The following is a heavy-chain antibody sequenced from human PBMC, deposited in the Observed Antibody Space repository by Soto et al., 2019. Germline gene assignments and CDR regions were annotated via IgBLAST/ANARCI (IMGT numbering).Heavy chain of an antibody. J-gene: IGHJ5*02. CDR1: GGSFSTYY. CDR2: FYYSGST. D-gene: IGHD2-2*01. CDR3: ARLPPRNPDATANWFAP. V-gene: IGHV4-59*08. Sequence: NPSETLSLTCTVSGGSFSTYYWGWIRQPPGKGLEWIGHFYYSGSTTYNPSLKSGVTISVDTSNNQFSLKLTSVTAADTAVYYCARLPPRNPDATANWFAPGGKEPRVTFS.